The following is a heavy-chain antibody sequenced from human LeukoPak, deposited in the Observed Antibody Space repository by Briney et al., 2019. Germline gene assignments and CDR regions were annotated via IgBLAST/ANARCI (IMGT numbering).Heavy chain of an antibody. J-gene: IGHJ4*02. Sequence: GRSLRLTCAASGFTFSSYAMHWVRQAPGKGLEWVAVISYDGSNKYYADSVKGRFTISRDNSKNTLYLQMNSLRAEDTAVYYCARAPLGGTVVVPAATVDYWGQGTLVTVSS. CDR1: GFTFSSYA. V-gene: IGHV3-30-3*01. CDR3: ARAPLGGTVVVPAATVDY. CDR2: ISYDGSNK. D-gene: IGHD2-2*01.